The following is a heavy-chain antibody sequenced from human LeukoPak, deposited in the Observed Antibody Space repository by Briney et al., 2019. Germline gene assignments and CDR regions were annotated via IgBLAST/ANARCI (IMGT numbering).Heavy chain of an antibody. CDR3: ARYCSSTSCYASDLY. J-gene: IGHJ4*02. Sequence: SETLSLTCTVPGGSISSSSYYWGWIRQPPGEGLEWIGSIYYSGGTYYNPSLKRRATISVGTSKNQFSLKLSSVTAADTAVYYCARYCSSTSCYASDLYWGQGTLVTVSS. V-gene: IGHV4-39*01. CDR2: IYYSGGT. D-gene: IGHD2-2*01. CDR1: GGSISSSSYY.